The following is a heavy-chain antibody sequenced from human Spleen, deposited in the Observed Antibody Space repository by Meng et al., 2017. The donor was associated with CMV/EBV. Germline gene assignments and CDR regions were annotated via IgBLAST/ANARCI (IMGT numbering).Heavy chain of an antibody. J-gene: IGHJ4*02. CDR3: ARAYCSSTSCYTRGVGNY. V-gene: IGHV3-30-3*01. CDR2: ISYDGSNR. Sequence: TCSGYAMHWVRQAPGKGLEWVAVISYDGSNRYYADSVEGRFTISRDNSKNTLYLQMNSLRAEDTAVYYCARAYCSSTSCYTRGVGNYWGQGTLVTVSS. CDR1: TCSGYA. D-gene: IGHD2-2*02.